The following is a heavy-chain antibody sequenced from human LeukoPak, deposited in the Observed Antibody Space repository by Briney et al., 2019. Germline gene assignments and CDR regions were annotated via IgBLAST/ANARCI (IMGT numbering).Heavy chain of an antibody. CDR3: ARHSSGSLDY. CDR2: IYSGGTT. D-gene: IGHD6-19*01. CDR1: GFTVSSNY. V-gene: IGHV3-53*01. Sequence: GGFLRLSCAASGFTVSSNYMSWVRQAPGKGLEWVSVIYSGGTTYYADSVKGRFTISRDNAKNTLYLQMNSLRAEDTAVFYCARHSSGSLDYWGQGTLVTVSS. J-gene: IGHJ4*02.